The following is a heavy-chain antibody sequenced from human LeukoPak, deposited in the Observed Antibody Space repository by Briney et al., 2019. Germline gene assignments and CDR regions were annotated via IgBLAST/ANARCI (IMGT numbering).Heavy chain of an antibody. Sequence: PGRSLRLSCAASGFTFSSYGMHWVRQAPGKGLEWVAVISYDGSNKYYADSVKGRFTISRDNSKNTLYLQMNSLRAEDTAVYYCAKDLRQITMIGAFDIWGQGTMVTVSS. CDR2: ISYDGSNK. V-gene: IGHV3-30*18. CDR1: GFTFSSYG. CDR3: AKDLRQITMIGAFDI. D-gene: IGHD3-22*01. J-gene: IGHJ3*02.